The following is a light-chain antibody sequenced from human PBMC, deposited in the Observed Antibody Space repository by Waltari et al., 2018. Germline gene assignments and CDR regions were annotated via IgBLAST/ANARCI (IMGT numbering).Light chain of an antibody. J-gene: IGLJ2*01. CDR3: SSQSSDNVVL. Sequence: QSALTQPASVSGSPGQSITISCTATSSDVGGYNSVCWYQDHPGQAPKVIIYDVSDRPSGISERFSGSKSGNTASLTISGLQAEDEADYYCSSQSSDNVVLFGGGTKLTVL. CDR2: DVS. V-gene: IGLV2-14*03. CDR1: SSDVGGYNS.